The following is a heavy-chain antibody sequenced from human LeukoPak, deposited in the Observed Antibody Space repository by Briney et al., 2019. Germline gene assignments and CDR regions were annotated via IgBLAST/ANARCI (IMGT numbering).Heavy chain of an antibody. V-gene: IGHV1-69*13. D-gene: IGHD1-1*01. Sequence: ASVKVSCKASGGTFSSYAISWVRQAPGQGLEWMGGIIPIFGTANYAQKFQGRVTITADESTSTAYMELSSLRSEDTAVYYCARVPDAYKASNWFDPWGQGTLVTVSS. CDR1: GGTFSSYA. CDR3: ARVPDAYKASNWFDP. J-gene: IGHJ5*02. CDR2: IIPIFGTA.